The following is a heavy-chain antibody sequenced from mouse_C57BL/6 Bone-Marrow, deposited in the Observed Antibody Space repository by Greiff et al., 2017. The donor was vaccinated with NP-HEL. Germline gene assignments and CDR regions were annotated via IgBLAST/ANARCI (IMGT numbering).Heavy chain of an antibody. CDR1: GYAFSSYW. Sequence: QVQLQQSGAELVKPGASVKISCKASGYAFSSYWMNWVKQRPGKGLEWIGQIYPGDGDTNYNGKFKGKATLTADKSSSTAYMQLSSLTSEDSAVYFCARKNLLWYPSYAMDYWGQGTSVTVSS. D-gene: IGHD2-1*01. J-gene: IGHJ4*01. CDR3: ARKNLLWYPSYAMDY. CDR2: IYPGDGDT. V-gene: IGHV1-80*01.